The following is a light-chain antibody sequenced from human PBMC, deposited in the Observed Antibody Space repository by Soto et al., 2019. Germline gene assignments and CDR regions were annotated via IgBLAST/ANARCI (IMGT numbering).Light chain of an antibody. Sequence: DIQLTQSPSFLSASVGDKVTITCRASQGISRYLAWYQQKPGKAPKLLIYAASTLQSGVPSRFSGSGSGTESTLTVSSRQPEDFADYFCQQLDSYPSTFGPGTNVHI. CDR2: AAS. CDR3: QQLDSYPST. CDR1: QGISRY. V-gene: IGKV1-9*01. J-gene: IGKJ3*01.